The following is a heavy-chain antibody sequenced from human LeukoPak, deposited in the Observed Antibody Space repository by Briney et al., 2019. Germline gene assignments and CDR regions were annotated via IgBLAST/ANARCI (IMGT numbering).Heavy chain of an antibody. CDR1: GGSISSYY. CDR2: IYYSGST. CDR3: ARENYYGSGSYCPYFDY. D-gene: IGHD3-10*01. V-gene: IGHV4-59*12. J-gene: IGHJ4*02. Sequence: SDTLSLTCTASGGSISSYYWSWIRQPPGKGLEWIGYIYYSGSTNYNPSLKSRVTISVDTSKNQFSLKLSSVTAADTAVYYCARENYYGSGSYCPYFDYWGQGTLVTVSS.